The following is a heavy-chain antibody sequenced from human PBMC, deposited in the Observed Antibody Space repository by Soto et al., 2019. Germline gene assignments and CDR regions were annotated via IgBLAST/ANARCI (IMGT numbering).Heavy chain of an antibody. CDR1: GITFSDYY. CDR3: AREVRYYYDSSGYYLDY. J-gene: IGHJ4*02. Sequence: GGSLRLSCAASGITFSDYYMSWIRQAPGKGLEWVSYISSSGSTIYYADSVKGRFTISRDNAKNSLYLQMNSLRAEDTAVYYCAREVRYYYDSSGYYLDYWGQGTLVTVSS. CDR2: ISSSGSTI. D-gene: IGHD3-22*01. V-gene: IGHV3-11*01.